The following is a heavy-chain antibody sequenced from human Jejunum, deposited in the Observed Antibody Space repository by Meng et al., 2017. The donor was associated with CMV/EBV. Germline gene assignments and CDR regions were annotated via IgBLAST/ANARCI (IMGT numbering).Heavy chain of an antibody. V-gene: IGHV3-33*06. Sequence: SGFTLSDYGIRRVRQAPGRGLEGVAISSSDGSKKHYAQSVEGRFAISRDNSKNTVYLQLNSLRGEDTAVYYCGKGCTTFCYYIDFWGRGSLVTVSS. CDR1: GFTLSDYG. D-gene: IGHD2/OR15-2a*01. CDR2: SSSDGSKK. J-gene: IGHJ4*02. CDR3: GKGCTTFCYYIDF.